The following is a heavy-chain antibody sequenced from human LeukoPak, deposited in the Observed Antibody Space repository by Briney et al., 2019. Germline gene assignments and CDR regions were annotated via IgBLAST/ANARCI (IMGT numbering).Heavy chain of an antibody. D-gene: IGHD2-15*01. CDR2: VSAYADNT. CDR1: GYIFTSYG. CDR3: ARDCIGCHGFDY. V-gene: IGHV1-18*01. J-gene: IGHJ4*02. Sequence: GASVEVSCKASGYIFTSYGISWVRQAPGQGLEWVGWVSAYADNTNYVQKFQGRVTMTTDTSTSTAYMELRSLRSDDTAVYYCARDCIGCHGFDYWGQGTLVTVSS.